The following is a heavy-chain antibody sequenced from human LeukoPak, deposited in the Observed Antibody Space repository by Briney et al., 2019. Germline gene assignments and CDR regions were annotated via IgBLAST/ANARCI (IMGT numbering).Heavy chain of an antibody. V-gene: IGHV3-53*01. D-gene: IGHD6-19*01. Sequence: GGSLRLSCAASGFTVSSNYMSWVRQAPGEGLEWVSVIYSGGSTYYADSVKGRFTISRDNSKNTLYLQMNSLRAEDTAVYYCARALYSSGWYGFDYYYYGMDVWGQGTTVTVSS. CDR3: ARALYSSGWYGFDYYYYGMDV. CDR1: GFTVSSNY. CDR2: IYSGGST. J-gene: IGHJ6*02.